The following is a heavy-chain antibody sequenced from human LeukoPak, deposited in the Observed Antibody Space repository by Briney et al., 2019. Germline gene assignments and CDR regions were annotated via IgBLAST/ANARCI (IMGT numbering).Heavy chain of an antibody. CDR1: GVSISSYY. V-gene: IGHV4-59*01. CDR2: IYYSGST. J-gene: IGHJ4*02. D-gene: IGHD3-3*01. Sequence: SETLSLTCTVSGVSISSYYWSWIRQPPGKGLEWIGYIYYSGSTNYNPSLKSRVTISVDTSKNQFSLKLSSVTAADTAVYYCARRRAGITILGVPTQPIDYWGQGTLVTVSS. CDR3: ARRRAGITILGVPTQPIDY.